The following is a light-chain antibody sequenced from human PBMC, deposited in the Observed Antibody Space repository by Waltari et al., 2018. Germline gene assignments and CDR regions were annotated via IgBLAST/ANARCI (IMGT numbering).Light chain of an antibody. Sequence: QSVLTQPPSVSGTPGQRVTISCSGSSSNIGSNTVTWYQQLPGTAPKPLIYTNNQRPSGVPDRVSGSKSGTSASLAISGLQSEDEADYYCVAWDDSLNGPGFGTGTKVTVL. CDR3: VAWDDSLNGPG. V-gene: IGLV1-44*01. CDR1: SSNIGSNT. J-gene: IGLJ1*01. CDR2: TNN.